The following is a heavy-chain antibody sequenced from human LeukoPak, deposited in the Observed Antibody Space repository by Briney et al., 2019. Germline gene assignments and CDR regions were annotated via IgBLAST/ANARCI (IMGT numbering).Heavy chain of an antibody. Sequence: GGSLRLSCAASGFTFSSYSMNWVRQAPGKGLEWVSSISSSSSYIYYADSVKGRFTIYRDNAKNSLYLQMNSLRAEDTAVYYCARDYYDSSGYSRIFDYWGQGTLVTVSS. CDR2: ISSSSSYI. CDR3: ARDYYDSSGYSRIFDY. CDR1: GFTFSSYS. J-gene: IGHJ4*02. V-gene: IGHV3-21*01. D-gene: IGHD3-22*01.